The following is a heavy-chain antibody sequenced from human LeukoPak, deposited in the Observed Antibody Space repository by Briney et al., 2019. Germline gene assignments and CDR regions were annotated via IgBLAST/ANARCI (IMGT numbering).Heavy chain of an antibody. CDR2: IYYSGST. CDR3: ARHMPSPQYCSGGSCYSTLLNWFDP. D-gene: IGHD2-15*01. J-gene: IGHJ5*02. CDR1: GGSISSSNFY. Sequence: SETLSLTCTVSGGSISSSNFYWGWIRQPPGKGLEWIGSIYYSGSTYYNPSLKSRVTISVDTSKNQFSLKLSSVTAADTAVYYCARHMPSPQYCSGGSCYSTLLNWFDPWGQGTLVTVSS. V-gene: IGHV4-39*01.